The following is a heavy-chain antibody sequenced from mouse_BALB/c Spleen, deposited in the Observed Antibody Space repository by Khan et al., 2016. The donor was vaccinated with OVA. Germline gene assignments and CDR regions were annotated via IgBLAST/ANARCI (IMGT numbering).Heavy chain of an antibody. CDR1: GYSITSDYA. Sequence: EVQLQESGPGPVKPSQSLSLTCTVTGYSITSDYAWNWIRQFPGNKLEWMGYISYSGSTSYNPSLKSRISITRDTSKNQFFLQLNSVTTEDTATYYCARDYDYHYYAMDYWGQGTSVTVSS. V-gene: IGHV3-2*02. D-gene: IGHD2-4*01. CDR3: ARDYDYHYYAMDY. J-gene: IGHJ4*01. CDR2: ISYSGST.